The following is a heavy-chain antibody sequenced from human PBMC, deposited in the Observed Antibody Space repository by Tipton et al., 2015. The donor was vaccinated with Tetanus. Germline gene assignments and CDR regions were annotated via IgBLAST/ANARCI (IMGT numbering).Heavy chain of an antibody. V-gene: IGHV3-33*01. CDR3: ARAAGGGRRINGPAGIDY. CDR1: GFTFRSYG. J-gene: IGHJ4*02. D-gene: IGHD1-20*01. Sequence: SLRLSCAASGFTFRSYGMHWVRQAPGKGLEWVALIWYDGSNKNYADSVKGRFTISRDNSKNTLYLQMNSLSAEDTAVYYCARAAGGGRRINGPAGIDYWGQGTLVTVSS. CDR2: IWYDGSNK.